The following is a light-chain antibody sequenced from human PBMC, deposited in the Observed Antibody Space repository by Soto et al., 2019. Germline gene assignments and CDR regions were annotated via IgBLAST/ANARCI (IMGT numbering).Light chain of an antibody. CDR2: GAS. CDR1: ETIGMTS. J-gene: IGKJ2*01. V-gene: IGKV3-20*01. CDR3: LQHGSAPYT. Sequence: EIVLTQSPGTLSLSPGERATLSCTASETIGMTSLAWYQQKPGQAPRLVIYGASKTASGIPDRFSGSTSGTVFNLSISRLEPEDSAVYHCLQHGSAPYTFGQGTRLEIK.